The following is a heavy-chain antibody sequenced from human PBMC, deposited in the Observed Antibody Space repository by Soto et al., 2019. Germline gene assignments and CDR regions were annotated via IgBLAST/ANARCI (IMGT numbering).Heavy chain of an antibody. CDR1: GYTFTSYA. Sequence: QVQLVQSGAEVKKPGASVKVSCKASGYTFTSYAMHWVRQAPGQRLEWMGWINAGNGNTKYSQKFQGRVTITRDTSASTAYMGLGSLRSENTAVYYWARDQGRPVIKKGGSRPVITGGGELDYWGQGTLVTVSS. J-gene: IGHJ4*02. V-gene: IGHV1-3*01. D-gene: IGHD2-21*01. CDR3: ARDQGRPVIKKGGSRPVITGGGELDY. CDR2: INAGNGNT.